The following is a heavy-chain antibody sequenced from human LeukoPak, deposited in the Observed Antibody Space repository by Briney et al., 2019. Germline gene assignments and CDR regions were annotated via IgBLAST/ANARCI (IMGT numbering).Heavy chain of an antibody. CDR3: ARGLKYYYGSGSYWFDY. CDR1: GGSITESY. CDR2: IYYSRST. D-gene: IGHD3-10*01. J-gene: IGHJ4*02. Sequence: SETLSLTCTVSGGSITESYWSWIRQSPGKGLEWIGHIYYSRSTNYNPSLKSRVTISVDTSKNQFSLKLSSVTAADTAVYYCARGLKYYYGSGSYWFDYWGQGTLVTVSS. V-gene: IGHV4-59*12.